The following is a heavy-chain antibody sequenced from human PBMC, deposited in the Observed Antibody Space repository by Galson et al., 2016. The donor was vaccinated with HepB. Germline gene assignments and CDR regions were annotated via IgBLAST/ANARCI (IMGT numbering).Heavy chain of an antibody. V-gene: IGHV4-39*07. Sequence: SETLSLTCTVSGGSISSRSYYWGWIRHPPGKRLEWIGSIDYRGGNFHNPSLKSRLTISIDTSKNQFFLKVTSVTAADTAVYFCVREGWASSHFEYCGQGTLVTVSA. CDR3: VREGWASSHFEY. D-gene: IGHD3-16*01. CDR1: GGSISSRSYY. CDR2: IDYRGGN. J-gene: IGHJ4*02.